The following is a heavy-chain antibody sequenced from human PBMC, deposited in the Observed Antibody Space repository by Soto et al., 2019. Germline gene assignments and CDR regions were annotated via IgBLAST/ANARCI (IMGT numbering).Heavy chain of an antibody. Sequence: EVQLLESGGAVVQPGGSLRLSCVVSGFTFSTYAMSWVRQAPGEGLEWVADISGHGLNTFYADSVKGRFTISRDNSKNMVSLQMDSLKAEDTAIYYCAKAADFWSSRLTDFDSWGLGAQVAIST. J-gene: IGHJ5*01. CDR1: GFTFSTYA. V-gene: IGHV3-23*01. D-gene: IGHD3-3*01. CDR2: ISGHGLNT. CDR3: AKAADFWSSRLTDFDS.